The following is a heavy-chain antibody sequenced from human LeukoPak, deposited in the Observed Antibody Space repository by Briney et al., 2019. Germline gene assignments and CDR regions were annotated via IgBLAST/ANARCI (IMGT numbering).Heavy chain of an antibody. J-gene: IGHJ5*02. CDR1: GGSISSGGYY. CDR3: ARGWFDP. V-gene: IGHV3-11*04. Sequence: LSLTCTVSGGSISSGGYYWSWVRQAPGKGLEWLSYINYSGSTIYYADSVKGRFTISRDNAQNSLYLQMNNLRAEDTAVYYCARGWFDPWGQGTLVTVSS. CDR2: INYSGSTI.